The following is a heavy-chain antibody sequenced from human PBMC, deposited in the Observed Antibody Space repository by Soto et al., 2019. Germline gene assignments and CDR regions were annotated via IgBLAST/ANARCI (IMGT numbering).Heavy chain of an antibody. J-gene: IGHJ6*03. Sequence: PSETLSLTCAVYGGSFSGYYWSWIRQPPGKGLEWIGEINHRGSTNYNPSLKSRVTISVDTTKNQYSLKLSSVNAADKAVYYCAXXXVSFLXYYYYYYMDVXGKGTTVTVSS. CDR1: GGSFSGYY. V-gene: IGHV4-34*01. CDR2: INHRGST. CDR3: AXXXVSFLXYYYYYYMDV.